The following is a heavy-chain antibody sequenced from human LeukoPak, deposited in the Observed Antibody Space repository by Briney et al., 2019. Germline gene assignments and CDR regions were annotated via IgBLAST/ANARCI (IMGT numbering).Heavy chain of an antibody. CDR1: GFTFSNTW. CDR3: TTGTWIQLWLADF. Sequence: PVGTLRPSCAASGFTFSNTWLSWVRQAPGKGLERVVHIKSKTDGGTTDYAAPVKGRFTISRDDSNNTLYLQMNSLKIEDTAVYYCTTGTWIQLWLADFWGQGALVTVSS. CDR2: IKSKTDGGTT. D-gene: IGHD5-18*01. V-gene: IGHV3-15*01. J-gene: IGHJ4*02.